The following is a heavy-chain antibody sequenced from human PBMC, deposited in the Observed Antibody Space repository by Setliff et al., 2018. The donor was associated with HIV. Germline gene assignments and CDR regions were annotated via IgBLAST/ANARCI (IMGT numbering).Heavy chain of an antibody. V-gene: IGHV4-31*02. CDR2: IFSSGIT. D-gene: IGHD2-15*01. CDR1: GDSISSGAYY. CDR3: TRDTGGGGFPMDV. J-gene: IGHJ6*03. Sequence: LSLTCSVSGDSISSGAYYWSWIRQHPVKGLEWIGYIFSSGITYYSPSLHSRVTISLDTSKNQFSLNLTSITAADTAVYYCTRDTGGGGFPMDVWGKGTRSPSP.